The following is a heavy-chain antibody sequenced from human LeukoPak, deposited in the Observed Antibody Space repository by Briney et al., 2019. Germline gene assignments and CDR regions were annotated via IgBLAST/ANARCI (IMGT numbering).Heavy chain of an antibody. D-gene: IGHD3-22*01. CDR2: IYYSGST. J-gene: IGHJ4*02. Sequence: PSETLSLTCTVSGGSISSSSYYWGWIRQPPGKGLEWIGSIYYSGSTYYNPSLKSRVTISVDTSKNQFSLKLSSVTAADTAVYYCARGGRITMIVVVPYYFDYWGQGTLVTVSS. CDR3: ARGGRITMIVVVPYYFDY. CDR1: GGSISSSSYY. V-gene: IGHV4-39*07.